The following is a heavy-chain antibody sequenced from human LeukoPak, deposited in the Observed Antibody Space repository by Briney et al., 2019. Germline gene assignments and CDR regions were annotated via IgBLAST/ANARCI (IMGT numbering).Heavy chain of an antibody. D-gene: IGHD2-15*01. V-gene: IGHV3-74*01. CDR1: GFTFTNYW. CDR2: VDSGGSDT. Sequence: PGGSLRLSCVASGFTFTNYWMHWVRQGPGKGLVWVSRVDSGGSDTIYADSVKGRFTISRDNAKNTLYLQMNSLRVEDTAVYYCARGGYGHGFDVWGRGTLITVSS. CDR3: ARGGYGHGFDV. J-gene: IGHJ3*01.